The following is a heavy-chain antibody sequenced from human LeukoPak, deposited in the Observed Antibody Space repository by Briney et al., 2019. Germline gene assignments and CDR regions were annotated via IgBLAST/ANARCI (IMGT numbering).Heavy chain of an antibody. Sequence: GGSLRLSCAASGFTFSTYSMNWVRQAPGKGLEWVSSISSSNTYIYYADSVKGRFTISRDNAKKSLYLQMNSLRAEDTAVYYCARDIYDRSGYSHNWFDPWGQGTLVTVSS. J-gene: IGHJ5*02. CDR1: GFTFSTYS. V-gene: IGHV3-21*01. CDR3: ARDIYDRSGYSHNWFDP. CDR2: ISSSNTYI. D-gene: IGHD3-22*01.